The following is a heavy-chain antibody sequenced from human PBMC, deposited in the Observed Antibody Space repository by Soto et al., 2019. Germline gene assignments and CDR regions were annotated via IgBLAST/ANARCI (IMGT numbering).Heavy chain of an antibody. D-gene: IGHD6-13*01. CDR2: IYDSGST. CDR1: GGSISNDF. J-gene: IGHJ4*02. Sequence: SETLSLTCTVSGGSISNDFWSWIRQPPGKGLEWIGYIYDSGSTNYNPSLKSRVTMSVDTSKNQFSLKLSSVTAADTAMYYCARSQAGSWNYFDHWGQGALVTVSS. V-gene: IGHV4-59*01. CDR3: ARSQAGSWNYFDH.